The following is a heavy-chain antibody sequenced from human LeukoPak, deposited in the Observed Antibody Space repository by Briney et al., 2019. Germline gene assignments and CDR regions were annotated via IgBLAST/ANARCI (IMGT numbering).Heavy chain of an antibody. Sequence: GGSLRLSCAASGFTFSSYSMNWVRQAPGQGLEWVSSISSSSSYIYYADSVKGRFTISRDNAKNSLYLQMNSLRAEDTAVYYCAREFVVVVAASYYYYYGMDVWGQGTTVTVSS. CDR3: AREFVVVVAASYYYYYGMDV. CDR1: GFTFSSYS. CDR2: ISSSSSYI. D-gene: IGHD2-15*01. V-gene: IGHV3-21*01. J-gene: IGHJ6*02.